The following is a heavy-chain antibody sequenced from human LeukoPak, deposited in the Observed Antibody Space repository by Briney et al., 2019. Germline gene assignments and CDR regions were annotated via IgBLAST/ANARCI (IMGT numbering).Heavy chain of an antibody. V-gene: IGHV4-30-4*08. CDR2: IYYSGST. CDR3: ARRIDTVLDY. J-gene: IGHJ4*02. D-gene: IGHD2-8*02. Sequence: SETLSLTCTVSGGSISSGDYYWSWIRHPPGKGLEWIGYIYYSGSTYYNPSLKSRVTISVDTSKNQFSLKLSSVTAADTAVYYCARRIDTVLDYWGQGTLVTVSS. CDR1: GGSISSGDYY.